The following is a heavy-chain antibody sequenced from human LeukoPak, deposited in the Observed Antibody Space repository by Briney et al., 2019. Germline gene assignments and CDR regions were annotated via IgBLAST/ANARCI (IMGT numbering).Heavy chain of an antibody. Sequence: GGSLRLSCAASGFTFRDYAMTWVRQAPGKGLEWVSSISVNGGTTYYADSVKGRFTVSRDSSKNTLYLQMNSLRAEDTAVYYCVKGGGNVRRYFEYWGQGTLVTVSS. CDR1: GFTFRDYA. V-gene: IGHV3-23*01. CDR3: VKGGGNVRRYFEY. CDR2: ISVNGGTT. J-gene: IGHJ4*02. D-gene: IGHD4-23*01.